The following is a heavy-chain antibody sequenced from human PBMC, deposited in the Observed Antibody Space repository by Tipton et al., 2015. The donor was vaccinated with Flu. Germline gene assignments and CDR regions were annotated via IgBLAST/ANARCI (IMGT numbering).Heavy chain of an antibody. CDR1: GYDFTTHG. CDR3: ARTAKIWLAVAGIQVWFDP. CDR2: ITSYNSNT. V-gene: IGHV1-18*01. Sequence: QLVQSGPEVKKPGASVKVSCKASGYDFTTHGISWVRQAPGQGLEWMGWITSYNSNTKYAEKIQGRVTMTIDTSTTTAYMELRSLRSDDTAVYYCARTAKIWLAVAGIQVWFDPWGQGTLVTVSS. D-gene: IGHD6-19*01. J-gene: IGHJ5*02.